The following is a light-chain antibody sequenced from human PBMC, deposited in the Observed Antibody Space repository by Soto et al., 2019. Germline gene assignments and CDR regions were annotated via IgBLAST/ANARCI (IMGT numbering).Light chain of an antibody. V-gene: IGLV2-23*03. CDR3: WSYAGNTIFV. J-gene: IGLJ2*01. CDR2: EGS. CDR1: SRDVGGYKL. Sequence: QSALTQPPSASGSPGQSVTISCTGTSRDVGGYKLVSWYQQHPGKVPKVVIYEGSKRPSGVSNRFSGSKSGNTASLTISGLQAEDEAYYYCWSYAGNTIFVFGGGTKLTVL.